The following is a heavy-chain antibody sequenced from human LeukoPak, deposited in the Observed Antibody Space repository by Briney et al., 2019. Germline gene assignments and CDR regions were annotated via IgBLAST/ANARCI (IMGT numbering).Heavy chain of an antibody. Sequence: PGGSLRLSCAASGFTFSSYWMTWVRQAPGKGLEWVASIKQDGSENHYVDSVKGRFTISRDNAKNSLFLQVNSLSAEDTAMYYCARVPPSGHISAWGQGTLVTVSS. CDR1: GFTFSSYW. V-gene: IGHV3-7*04. J-gene: IGHJ5*02. D-gene: IGHD6-19*01. CDR3: ARVPPSGHISA. CDR2: IKQDGSEN.